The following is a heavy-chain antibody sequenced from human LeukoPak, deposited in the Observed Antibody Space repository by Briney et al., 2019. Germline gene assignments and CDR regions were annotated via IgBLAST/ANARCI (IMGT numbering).Heavy chain of an antibody. Sequence: PSETLSLTCTVSGGSISGYYWSWIRQSPGKGLEWIGYLYNSGSTRYSPSLKSRVTMSLDTSKNQISLRLTPVTAADTAVYYCARGGYGIPFDYWGQGSLVTVSS. V-gene: IGHV4-59*01. CDR2: LYNSGST. D-gene: IGHD4-17*01. CDR1: GGSISGYY. J-gene: IGHJ4*02. CDR3: ARGGYGIPFDY.